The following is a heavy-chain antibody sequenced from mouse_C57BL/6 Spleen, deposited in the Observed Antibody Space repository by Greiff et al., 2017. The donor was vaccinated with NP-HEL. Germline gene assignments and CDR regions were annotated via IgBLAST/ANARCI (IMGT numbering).Heavy chain of an antibody. CDR2: ISSGSSTI. D-gene: IGHD2-1*01. V-gene: IGHV5-17*01. Sequence: EVNVVESGGGLVKPGGSLKLSCAASGFTFSDYGMHWVRQAPEKGLEWVAYISSGSSTIYYADTVKGRFTISRDNAKNTLFLQMTSLRSEDTAMYYCARNGNFFMDYWGQGTSVTVSS. J-gene: IGHJ4*01. CDR1: GFTFSDYG. CDR3: ARNGNFFMDY.